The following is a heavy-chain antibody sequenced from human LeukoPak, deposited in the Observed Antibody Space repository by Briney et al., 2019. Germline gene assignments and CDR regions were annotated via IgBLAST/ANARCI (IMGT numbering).Heavy chain of an antibody. J-gene: IGHJ4*02. CDR1: TYTFTGYY. Sequence: ASVTVSCKASTYTFTGYYMHWVRQAPGQGLEWMGWINPDSGDPIYAQKFQGRVTMTRDTSISTAYMELSRLRSDDTAVYYCARVQDFWSGYHFDYWGQGTLVTVSS. V-gene: IGHV1-2*02. CDR3: ARVQDFWSGYHFDY. CDR2: INPDSGDP. D-gene: IGHD3-3*01.